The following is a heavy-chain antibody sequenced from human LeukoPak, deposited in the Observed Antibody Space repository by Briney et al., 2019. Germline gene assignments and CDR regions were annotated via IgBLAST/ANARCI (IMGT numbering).Heavy chain of an antibody. CDR2: IYHSGST. J-gene: IGHJ4*02. D-gene: IGHD3-10*01. CDR3: ARGEFGELYD. Sequence: SQTLSLTCAVSGGSISSGGYSWSWIRQPPGKGLEWIGYIYHSGSTYYNPSLKSRVTISVDRSKNQFSLKLSSVTAADTAVYYCARGEFGELYDWGQGTLVTVSS. V-gene: IGHV4-30-2*01. CDR1: GGSISSGGYS.